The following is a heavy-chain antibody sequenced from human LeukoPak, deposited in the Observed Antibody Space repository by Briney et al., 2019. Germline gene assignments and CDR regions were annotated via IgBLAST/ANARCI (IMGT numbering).Heavy chain of an antibody. CDR3: AVDSYGRRGYYYYYMDV. CDR2: ISSSSSYI. J-gene: IGHJ6*03. V-gene: IGHV3-21*01. Sequence: GGSLRLSCAASGFTFSSYSVNWVRQAPGKGLEWVSSISSSSSYIYYADSVKGRFTISRDNAKNSLYLQMNSLRAEDTAVYYCAVDSYGRRGYYYYYMDVWGKGTTVTISS. D-gene: IGHD5-18*01. CDR1: GFTFSSYS.